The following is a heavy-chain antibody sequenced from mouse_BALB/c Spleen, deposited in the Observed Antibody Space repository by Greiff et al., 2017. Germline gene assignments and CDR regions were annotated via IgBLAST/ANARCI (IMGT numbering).Heavy chain of an antibody. D-gene: IGHD2-10*01. V-gene: IGHV3-2*02. J-gene: IGHJ3*01. CDR1: GYSITSDYA. CDR3: ARAYYGNYPFAY. Sequence: EVMLVESGPGLVKPSQSLSLTCTVTGYSITSDYAWNWIRQFPGNKLEWMGYISYSGSTSYNPSLKSRISITRDTSKNQFFLQLNSVTTEDTATYYCARAYYGNYPFAYWGQGTLVTVSA. CDR2: ISYSGST.